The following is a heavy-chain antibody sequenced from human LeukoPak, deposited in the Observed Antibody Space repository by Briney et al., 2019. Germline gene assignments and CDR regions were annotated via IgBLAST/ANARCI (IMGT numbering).Heavy chain of an antibody. CDR3: ARETAPLGY. J-gene: IGHJ4*02. D-gene: IGHD2-21*02. V-gene: IGHV3-53*01. Sequence: GSLTLSCAASGFTVSSNYMSWVRQAPGKGLEWVSVIYGGGSTYYADSVKGRFTISRDNSKNTLYLQMNSLRAEDTAVYYCARETAPLGYWGQGTVFTVSS. CDR2: IYGGGST. CDR1: GFTVSSNY.